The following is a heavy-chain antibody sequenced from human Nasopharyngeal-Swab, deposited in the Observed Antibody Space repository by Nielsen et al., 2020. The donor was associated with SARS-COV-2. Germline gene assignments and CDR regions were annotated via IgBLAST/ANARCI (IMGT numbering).Heavy chain of an antibody. CDR2: INYSGST. CDR3: ARRESSSWYIYAFDI. J-gene: IGHJ3*02. D-gene: IGHD6-13*01. CDR1: GGAISSSSYY. V-gene: IGHV4-39*01. Sequence: SETLSLTCTVSGGAISSSSYYWGWIRQPPGKGLEWIGSINYSGSTYYNPSLKSRVTISVDTSKNQFSLKLSSVTAADTAVYYCARRESSSWYIYAFDIWGQGTMVTVSS.